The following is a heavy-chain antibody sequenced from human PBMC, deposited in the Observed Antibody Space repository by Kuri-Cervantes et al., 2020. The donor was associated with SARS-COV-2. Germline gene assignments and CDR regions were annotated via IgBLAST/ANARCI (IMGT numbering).Heavy chain of an antibody. J-gene: IGHJ6*02. CDR3: AKGGAARPDPYYYYGMDV. CDR2: IPYEGSNK. Sequence: GESLKLSCAASGFTFSSYAMHRVRQAPGKGLEWVAVIPYEGSNKYYADSVKGRFTISRDNSKNTLYLQMNSLRAEDTAVYYCAKGGAARPDPYYYYGMDVWGQGTTVTVSS. CDR1: GFTFSSYA. D-gene: IGHD6-6*01. V-gene: IGHV3-30*04.